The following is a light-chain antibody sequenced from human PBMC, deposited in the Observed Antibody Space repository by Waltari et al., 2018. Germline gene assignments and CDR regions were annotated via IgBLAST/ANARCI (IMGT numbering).Light chain of an antibody. Sequence: DIQMTQSPSSLSASVGDRVTIACRASQDIGNSLAWYQQKPGTIPKLLIYAASSLQGGGPCRFSGSRSGTDFTLTITSLQPEDVGTYYCQKYNFAPWTFGQGTKVEI. CDR2: AAS. CDR1: QDIGNS. V-gene: IGKV1-27*01. CDR3: QKYNFAPWT. J-gene: IGKJ1*01.